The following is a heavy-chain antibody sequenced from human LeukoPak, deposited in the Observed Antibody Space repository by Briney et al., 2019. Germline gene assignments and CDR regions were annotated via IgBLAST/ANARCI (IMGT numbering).Heavy chain of an antibody. Sequence: GGSLRLSCVVSGIXFSGYSIIWVRQAPGKGLEWLSFMTTSGNTIFYAESVKDRFTISRDNAKKSLYLQMNSLRAEDTAVYYCASLIVGAVGEFDYWGQGTLVTVSS. J-gene: IGHJ4*02. CDR1: GIXFSGYS. D-gene: IGHD1-26*01. CDR3: ASLIVGAVGEFDY. CDR2: MTTSGNTI. V-gene: IGHV3-48*01.